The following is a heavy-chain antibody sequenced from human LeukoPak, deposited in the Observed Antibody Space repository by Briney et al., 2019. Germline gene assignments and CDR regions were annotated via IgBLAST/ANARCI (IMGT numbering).Heavy chain of an antibody. CDR1: GFTFSSYG. J-gene: IGHJ4*02. Sequence: GSLRLSCAASGFTFSSYGMHWVRQAPGKGLEWVAVISYDGSNKYYADSVKGRFTISRDNSKNTLYLQMNSLRAEDTAVYYCAKGGGAVADFDYWGQGTLVTVSS. CDR2: ISYDGSNK. CDR3: AKGGGAVADFDY. D-gene: IGHD6-19*01. V-gene: IGHV3-30*18.